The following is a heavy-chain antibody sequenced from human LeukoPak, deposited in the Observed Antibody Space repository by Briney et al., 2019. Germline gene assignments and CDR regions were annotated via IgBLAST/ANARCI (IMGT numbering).Heavy chain of an antibody. J-gene: IGHJ6*03. Sequence: GGSLRLSCAASGFTFSSYAMSWVRQAPGKGLEWVSAISGSGGSTYYADPVKGRFTISRDNSKNTLYLQMNSLRAEDTAVYYCAKGSTKAYCSGGSCYRSIYYYMDVWGKGTTVTVSS. D-gene: IGHD2-15*01. CDR1: GFTFSSYA. V-gene: IGHV3-23*01. CDR2: ISGSGGST. CDR3: AKGSTKAYCSGGSCYRSIYYYMDV.